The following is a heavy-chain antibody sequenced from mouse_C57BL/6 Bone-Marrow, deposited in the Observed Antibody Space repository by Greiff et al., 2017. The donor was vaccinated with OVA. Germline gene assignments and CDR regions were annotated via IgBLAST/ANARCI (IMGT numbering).Heavy chain of an antibody. CDR1: GYSFTDYN. Sequence: EVQLVESGPELVKPGASVKISCTASGYSFTDYNMNWVKQSPGQSLEWIGVINPEYGATRYNPKFKGKATLTVDKSSSTAYMQLNSLTSEDSAVDNCARERSYYDAIDYWGQGTSVTVSS. CDR3: ARERSYYDAIDY. V-gene: IGHV1-39*01. CDR2: INPEYGAT. J-gene: IGHJ4*01.